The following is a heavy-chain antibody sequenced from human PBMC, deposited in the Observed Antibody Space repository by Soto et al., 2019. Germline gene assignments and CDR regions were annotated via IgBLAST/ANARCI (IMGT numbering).Heavy chain of an antibody. J-gene: IGHJ6*02. Sequence: QGQLVQSGPEVKKPGASVKVSCKASGYTFTRYGISWVRQAPGQGLEWMGWISGYNGDTKYAQKFQGRVPMTIDTSTTTAYMELRSLTSDDSAVYYCAKNGQPPYYYYGMDVWGQGTTVTVSS. CDR2: ISGYNGDT. V-gene: IGHV1-18*01. CDR3: AKNGQPPYYYYGMDV. CDR1: GYTFTRYG. D-gene: IGHD2-8*01.